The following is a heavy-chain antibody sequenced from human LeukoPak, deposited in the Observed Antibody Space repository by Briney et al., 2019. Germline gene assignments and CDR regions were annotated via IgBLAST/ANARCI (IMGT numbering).Heavy chain of an antibody. CDR1: GYTFTIYD. CDR3: ARGAKSKKKIGVVPAGYYYYMDV. Sequence: GASVKVSCKASGYTFTIYDINWVRQAPGQGHEWMGWMNPNSGNTGYAQKFQGRVTMTRNTSISTAYMELSSLRSEDTAVYYCARGAKSKKKIGVVPAGYYYYMDVWGKGTTVTVSS. D-gene: IGHD2-2*01. V-gene: IGHV1-8*01. CDR2: MNPNSGNT. J-gene: IGHJ6*03.